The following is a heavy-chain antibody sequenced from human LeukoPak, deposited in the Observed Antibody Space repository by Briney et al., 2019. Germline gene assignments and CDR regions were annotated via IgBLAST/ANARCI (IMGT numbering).Heavy chain of an antibody. CDR2: INHSGST. D-gene: IGHD2-8*01. Sequence: QPSETLSLTCAVYGGSFSGYYWSWIRQPPGKGLEWIGEINHSGSTNYNPSLKSRVTISVDTSKNQFSLKLSSVTAADTAVYYCARAGNALNFWGQGTLVTVSS. V-gene: IGHV4-34*01. CDR1: GGSFSGYY. CDR3: ARAGNALNF. J-gene: IGHJ4*02.